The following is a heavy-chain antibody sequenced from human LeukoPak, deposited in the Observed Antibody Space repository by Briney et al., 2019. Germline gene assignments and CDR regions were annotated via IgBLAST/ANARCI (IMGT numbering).Heavy chain of an antibody. D-gene: IGHD2-21*02. CDR3: ARGKYGGGDCYCSFDY. J-gene: IGHJ4*02. CDR1: GFIMSNYN. CDR2: MSDSSTTI. V-gene: IGHV3-48*02. Sequence: PGGSLRLPCAASGFIMSNYNMNGLRDSPGKGLEDVSYMSDSSTTIYYAASVKGRFTISGDNAKNSMYLKLNSLSDADTAVYYCARGKYGGGDCYCSFDYWGQGPVATVS.